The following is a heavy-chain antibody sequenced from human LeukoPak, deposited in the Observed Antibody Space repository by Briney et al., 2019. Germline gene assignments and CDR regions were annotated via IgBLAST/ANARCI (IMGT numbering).Heavy chain of an antibody. CDR3: ARGLYCSSTSCYGRGYYYYYYMDV. V-gene: IGHV3-53*01. CDR1: GFTVSSNY. Sequence: GGSLRLSCAASGFTVSSNYMSWVRQAPGKGLEWVSVIYSGGSTYYADSVKGRFTISRDNSKNTLYLQMNSLRAEDTAVYYCARGLYCSSTSCYGRGYYYYYYMDVWGKGTTVTISS. CDR2: IYSGGST. J-gene: IGHJ6*03. D-gene: IGHD2-2*01.